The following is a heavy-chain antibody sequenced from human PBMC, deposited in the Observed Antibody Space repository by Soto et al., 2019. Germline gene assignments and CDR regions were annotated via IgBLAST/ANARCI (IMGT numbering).Heavy chain of an antibody. J-gene: IGHJ4*02. CDR3: AKWSGYGDA. CDR1: GFSFSTYS. Sequence: EVQLLESGGGLVQPGGSLRLSCAASGFSFSTYSMAWVRQAPGKGPEWVSGLSHGGAYTFYADSVKGRFTISVDISQNTVYLQMTSLRTEDTAGYYCAKWSGYGDAWGQGTLVTVSS. CDR2: LSHGGAYT. V-gene: IGHV3-23*01. D-gene: IGHD4-17*01.